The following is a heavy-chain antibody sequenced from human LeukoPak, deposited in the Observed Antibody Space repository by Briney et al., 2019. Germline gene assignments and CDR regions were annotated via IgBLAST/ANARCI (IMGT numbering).Heavy chain of an antibody. D-gene: IGHD3-10*01. V-gene: IGHV4-34*01. CDR1: GGSFSGYY. Sequence: SETLSLTCAVYGGSFSGYYWSWIRQPQGKGLEWIGEINHSGSTNYNPSLKSRVTISVDTSKNQFSLKLSSVTAADTAVYYCARGPRYYGSGSYTPYFDYWGQGTLVAVSS. CDR2: INHSGST. J-gene: IGHJ4*02. CDR3: ARGPRYYGSGSYTPYFDY.